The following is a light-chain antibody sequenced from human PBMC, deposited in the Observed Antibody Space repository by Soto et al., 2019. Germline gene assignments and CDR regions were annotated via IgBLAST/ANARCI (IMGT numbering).Light chain of an antibody. CDR3: QSYDSSLSALV. J-gene: IGLJ2*01. CDR1: SSNIGAGYD. V-gene: IGLV1-40*01. CDR2: GNS. Sequence: QSVLTQPPSVSGAPGQRVTISCTGSSSNIGAGYDVHWYQQLPGTAPKLLIYGNSNRPSGVPDRFSGSKSGTSASLAITGLQAEDEADYYCQSYDSSLSALVFGGGTKQTVL.